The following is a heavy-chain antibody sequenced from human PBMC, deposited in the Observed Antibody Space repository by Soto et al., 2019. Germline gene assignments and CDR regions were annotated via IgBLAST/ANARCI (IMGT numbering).Heavy chain of an antibody. V-gene: IGHV6-1*01. CDR2: TYYRSKWSN. CDR1: GDSVSSNSAV. CDR3: ARGPPYCYSSSWFDY. Sequence: PSQTLSLTCAISGDSVSSNSAVWTWIRQSPSRGLEWLGRTYYRSKWSNDYAASVKSRITINADTSKNQFSLQLNSVTPEDTAVYYCARGPPYCYSSSWFDYWGQGTLVTVSS. J-gene: IGHJ4*02. D-gene: IGHD2-2*01.